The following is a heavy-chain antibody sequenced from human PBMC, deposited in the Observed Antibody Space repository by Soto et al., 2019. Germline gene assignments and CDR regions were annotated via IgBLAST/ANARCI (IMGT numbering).Heavy chain of an antibody. Sequence: VGSLRLSCAASGFTVSSNYMSWVRQAPGKGLEWVSVIYSGGSTYYADSVKGRFTISRDNSKNTLYLQMNSLRAEDTAVYYCARGARAARGYSGYPGWYFDLWGRGTLVTVSS. J-gene: IGHJ2*01. V-gene: IGHV3-53*01. D-gene: IGHD5-12*01. CDR1: GFTVSSNY. CDR3: ARGARAARGYSGYPGWYFDL. CDR2: IYSGGST.